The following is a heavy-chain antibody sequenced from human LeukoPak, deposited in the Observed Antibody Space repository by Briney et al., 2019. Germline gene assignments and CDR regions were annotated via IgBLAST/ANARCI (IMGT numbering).Heavy chain of an antibody. D-gene: IGHD3-10*01. CDR3: ARVVYRGENWFDP. Sequence: PSETLSLTCTVYGGSVSTDYWTWIRQPPGKGLEWVGYLFSNGNTEYSPSLKSRATISVDTSKNQCSLKLNSATAADTAVYYCARVVYRGENWFDPWGQGTLVIVSS. J-gene: IGHJ5*02. V-gene: IGHV4-59*02. CDR2: LFSNGNT. CDR1: GGSVSTDY.